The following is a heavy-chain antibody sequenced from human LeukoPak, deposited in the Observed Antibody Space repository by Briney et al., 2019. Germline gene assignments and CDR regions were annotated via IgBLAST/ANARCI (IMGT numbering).Heavy chain of an antibody. J-gene: IGHJ4*02. CDR2: IYHSGST. CDR1: GGSISSGGYS. Sequence: SETLSLTCAVSGGSISSGGYSWSWLRQPPGKGLEWIGYIYHSGSTYYNPSLKSRVTISVDRSKNQFSLKLSSVTAADTAVYYCARAVQYYFDYWGQGTLVTVSS. V-gene: IGHV4-30-2*01. CDR3: ARAVQYYFDY.